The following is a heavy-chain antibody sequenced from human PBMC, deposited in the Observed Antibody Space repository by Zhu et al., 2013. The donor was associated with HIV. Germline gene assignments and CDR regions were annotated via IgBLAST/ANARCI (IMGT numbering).Heavy chain of an antibody. J-gene: IGHJ6*02. CDR3: TRSGVAYYYGLDV. D-gene: IGHD3-3*01. CDR2: INPSGDST. CDR1: GYTFTNYY. V-gene: IGHV1-46*03. Sequence: QVQMVQSGAEVKKPGASVKISCKASGYTFTNYYMHWVRLAPGQGLEWMGIINPSGDSTSYAQKFQGRVTMTRDTSTSTLYMELSSLRSEDTGVFYCTRSGVAYYYGLDVWGQGTTVTVSS.